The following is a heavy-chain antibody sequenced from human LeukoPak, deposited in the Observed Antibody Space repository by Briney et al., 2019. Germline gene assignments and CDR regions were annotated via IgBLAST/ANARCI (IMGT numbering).Heavy chain of an antibody. Sequence: ASVKVSCKASGYTFTSYGISWVRQAPGKGLEWMGGLDPEDGKTIYAQKFQGRVTLTEDTSTDTAYMELSSLRSEDTAVYYCATRGGDSSGYYYELDYXXXGTLVTVSS. D-gene: IGHD3-22*01. CDR1: GYTFTSYG. CDR3: ATRGGDSSGYYYELDY. V-gene: IGHV1-24*01. CDR2: LDPEDGKT. J-gene: IGHJ4*01.